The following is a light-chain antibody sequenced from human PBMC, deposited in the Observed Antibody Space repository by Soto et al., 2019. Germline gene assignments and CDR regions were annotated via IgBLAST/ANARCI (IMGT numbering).Light chain of an antibody. J-gene: IGKJ4*01. CDR2: SAS. Sequence: DIRLTQAPSFLSASVGDIVTNSCRASQGISNYLAWYQQKAGKAPKLLIHSASTLQNGVPSRFSGSRSGAECTLTISSLQPEDLTTYYCQHRHSYPLTFVGGTKV. CDR3: QHRHSYPLT. CDR1: QGISNY. V-gene: IGKV1-9*01.